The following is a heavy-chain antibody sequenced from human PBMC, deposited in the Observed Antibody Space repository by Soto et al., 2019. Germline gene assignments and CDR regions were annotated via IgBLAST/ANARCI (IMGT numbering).Heavy chain of an antibody. CDR2: ISSSSNYI. Sequence: GSLRLSCAASGFTFSSYSINWVRQAPGKGLEWVSSISSSSNYIYYADSVKGRFTISRDNAKNSLYLQMNSLRAEDTAVYYCARDSGSYYGYYGAFDIWGQGTMVTVSS. V-gene: IGHV3-21*01. CDR3: ARDSGSYYGYYGAFDI. J-gene: IGHJ3*02. D-gene: IGHD1-26*01. CDR1: GFTFSSYS.